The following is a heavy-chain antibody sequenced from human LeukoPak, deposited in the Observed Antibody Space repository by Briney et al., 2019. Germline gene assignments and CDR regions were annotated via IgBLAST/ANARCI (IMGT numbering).Heavy chain of an antibody. CDR1: GFTFSSYA. CDR3: AREWAYYDSSGYYSSFDY. D-gene: IGHD3-22*01. CDR2: ISSSGSTI. J-gene: IGHJ4*02. V-gene: IGHV3-48*03. Sequence: GGSLRLSCAASGFTFSSYAMNWVRQAPGKGLEWVSYISSSGSTIYYADSVKGRFTISRDNAKNSLYLQMNSLRAEDTAVYYCAREWAYYDSSGYYSSFDYWGQGTLVTVSS.